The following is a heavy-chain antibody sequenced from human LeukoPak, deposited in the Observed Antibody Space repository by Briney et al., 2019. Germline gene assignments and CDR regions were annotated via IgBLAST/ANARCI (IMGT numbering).Heavy chain of an antibody. J-gene: IGHJ6*03. CDR2: ISSTGDTI. CDR3: IRTLIVATSPYMDV. Sequence: GGSLRLSSAASGFTFSDYYMSWIRQAPGRGLEWVSYISSTGDTIYYADSVKGRFTISRDNAKNTLYLQMNSLRAEDTAIYYCIRTLIVATSPYMDVWGKGTTVTVSS. V-gene: IGHV3-11*04. CDR1: GFTFSDYY. D-gene: IGHD5-12*01.